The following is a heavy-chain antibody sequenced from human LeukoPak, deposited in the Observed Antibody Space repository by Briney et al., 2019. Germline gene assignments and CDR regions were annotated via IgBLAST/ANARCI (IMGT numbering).Heavy chain of an antibody. J-gene: IGHJ4*02. Sequence: GGSLRLSCAASGFTFSSYSMNWVRQAPGKGLEWVSSISSSSSYIYYADSVKDRLTISRDNAKNSLYLQMNSLRAEDTAVYYCTKNTGGKYWGQGTLVTVSP. V-gene: IGHV3-21*01. CDR3: TKNTGGKY. CDR2: ISSSSSYI. CDR1: GFTFSSYS.